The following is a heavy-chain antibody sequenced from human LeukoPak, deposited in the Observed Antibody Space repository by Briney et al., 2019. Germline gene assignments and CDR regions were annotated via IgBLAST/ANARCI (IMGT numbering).Heavy chain of an antibody. CDR3: AKGPTAGWLAYFDS. CDR1: GFTFSTYA. V-gene: IGHV3-23*01. Sequence: GGSLRLSCAASGFTFSTYAMTWVRQAPGKGLEWVSGMIGSGGSTYYTDSVKGRFTISRDNSKNTLYLQMNSLRAEDTAVYYCAKGPTAGWLAYFDSWGQGTLVTVSS. D-gene: IGHD6-19*01. CDR2: MIGSGGST. J-gene: IGHJ4*02.